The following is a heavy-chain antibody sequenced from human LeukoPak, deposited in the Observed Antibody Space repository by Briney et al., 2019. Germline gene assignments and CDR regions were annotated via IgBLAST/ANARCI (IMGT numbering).Heavy chain of an antibody. V-gene: IGHV4-4*07. CDR2: IYTSGST. J-gene: IGHJ4*02. CDR1: GGSISSYY. Sequence: TPSETLSLTYTVSGGSISSYYWSWIRQPAGKGLEWIGRIYTSGSTNYNPSLKSRVTISVDTSKNQFSLKLSSVTAADTAVYYCARHGSRWLQFRDENSSFDYWGQGTLVTVSS. CDR3: ARHGSRWLQFRDENSSFDY. D-gene: IGHD5-24*01.